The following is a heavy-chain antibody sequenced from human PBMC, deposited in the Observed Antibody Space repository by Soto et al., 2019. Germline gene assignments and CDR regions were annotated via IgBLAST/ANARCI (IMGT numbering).Heavy chain of an antibody. Sequence: QVQLQESGPGLVKPSETLSLTCTVSGDSISRYYWSWIRQPAGKGLEWIGRIYTSGSTNYNPSLKSRVTMSVDTSKNQFSLKLSSVTAADTAVYYCARGPSGGSGSYYRTFDYWGQGTLVTVSS. V-gene: IGHV4-4*07. D-gene: IGHD3-10*01. CDR2: IYTSGST. J-gene: IGHJ4*02. CDR3: ARGPSGGSGSYYRTFDY. CDR1: GDSISRYY.